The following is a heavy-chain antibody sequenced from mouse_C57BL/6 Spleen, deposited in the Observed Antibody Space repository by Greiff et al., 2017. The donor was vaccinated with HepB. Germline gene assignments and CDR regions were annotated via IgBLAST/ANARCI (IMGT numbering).Heavy chain of an antibody. D-gene: IGHD1-1*01. CDR1: GYTFTSYG. CDR2: IYPRSGNT. CDR3: ARSITTVVADY. J-gene: IGHJ2*01. V-gene: IGHV1-81*01. Sequence: QVQLQQSGAELARPGASVKLSCKASGYTFTSYGISWVKQRTGQGLEWIGEIYPRSGNTYYNEKFKGKATLTADKSSSKAYMELRSLTAEDSAVYFCARSITTVVADYWGPGTTLTVSS.